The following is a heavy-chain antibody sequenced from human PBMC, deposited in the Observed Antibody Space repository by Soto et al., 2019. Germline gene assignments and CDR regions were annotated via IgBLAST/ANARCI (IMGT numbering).Heavy chain of an antibody. J-gene: IGHJ3*02. Sequence: EVPLVESGGGLVQPGRSRRLSCAASGFTFSSYAFNWVRQAPGKGLEWISYISVGSGSIFYADSVKGRFTISRDDAQNSLYLQMNTLRDEDTAIYFCVRDDKWAFDIWGQGTTVIVSS. V-gene: IGHV3-48*02. D-gene: IGHD1-26*01. CDR3: VRDDKWAFDI. CDR1: GFTFSSYA. CDR2: ISVGSGSI.